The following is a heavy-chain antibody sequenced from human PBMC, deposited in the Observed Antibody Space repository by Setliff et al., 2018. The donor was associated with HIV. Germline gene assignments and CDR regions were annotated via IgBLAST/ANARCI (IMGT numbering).Heavy chain of an antibody. Sequence: SETLSLTCAVSGGSISSSNWWSWVRQPPGKGLEWIGEIYHSGSTNYNPSLKSRVTISLDRSKTQFSLKLSSVTAADTAVYYCARNDDYVGKSHDCWGQGTLVTVSS. CDR2: IYHSGST. CDR1: GGSISSSNW. J-gene: IGHJ4*02. D-gene: IGHD3-16*01. V-gene: IGHV4-4*02. CDR3: ARNDDYVGKSHDC.